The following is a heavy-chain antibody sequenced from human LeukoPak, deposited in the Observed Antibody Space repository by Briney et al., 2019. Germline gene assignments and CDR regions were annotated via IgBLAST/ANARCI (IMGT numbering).Heavy chain of an antibody. V-gene: IGHV4-59*01. Sequence: SETLSLTCTVSGGSISSYYWSWIRQPPGKGLEWIGYIYYSGSTNYNPSLKSRVTISADTSKNQFSLKLSSVTAADTAVYYCARRKNSGWALVDYWGQGTLVTVSS. CDR2: IYYSGST. CDR1: GGSISSYY. D-gene: IGHD6-19*01. J-gene: IGHJ4*02. CDR3: ARRKNSGWALVDY.